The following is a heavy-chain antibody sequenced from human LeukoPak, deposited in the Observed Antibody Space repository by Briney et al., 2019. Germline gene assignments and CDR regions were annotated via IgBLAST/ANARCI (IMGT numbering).Heavy chain of an antibody. J-gene: IGHJ4*02. CDR3: ARRIVGTMSDF. CDR1: GGSSSSSTYY. Sequence: SETLSLTCTVSGGSSSSSTYYWGWIRQPPGEGLEWIGSINHGGSSYYNPSLMSRVTISGDTSKNQFSLRLSSVTAADTAVYHCARRIVGTMSDFWGQGILVTVSS. D-gene: IGHD1-1*01. CDR2: INHGGSS. V-gene: IGHV4-39*01.